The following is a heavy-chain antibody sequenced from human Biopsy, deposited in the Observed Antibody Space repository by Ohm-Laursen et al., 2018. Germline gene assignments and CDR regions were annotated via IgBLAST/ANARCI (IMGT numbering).Heavy chain of an antibody. Sequence: GTLSLTCTVSGGSISSYYWGWIRQPPGKGLEWIGYIYYTGSTNYNPSLKSRVTISVDTSMNHLSLRLTFVTAADTAVYYCARHAPSYSGSYWRYFDLWGRGTLVTVSS. V-gene: IGHV4-59*08. CDR3: ARHAPSYSGSYWRYFDL. J-gene: IGHJ2*01. CDR2: IYYTGST. CDR1: GGSISSYY. D-gene: IGHD1-26*01.